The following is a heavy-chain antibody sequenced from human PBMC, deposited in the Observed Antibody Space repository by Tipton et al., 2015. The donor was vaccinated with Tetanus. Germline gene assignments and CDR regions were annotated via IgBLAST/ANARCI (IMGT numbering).Heavy chain of an antibody. V-gene: IGHV3-23*01. J-gene: IGHJ6*02. CDR3: ARDDDPIGNGLDV. Sequence: GSLRLSCEASGFTFSHFAVSWVRRAPGRGLEWVSSLSHDGGNIYYADFARGRFSISRDNSKNTLYLQMNSLRVEDTALYYCARDDDPIGNGLDVWGQGTTVTVSS. CDR1: GFTFSHFA. CDR2: LSHDGGNI. D-gene: IGHD2/OR15-2a*01.